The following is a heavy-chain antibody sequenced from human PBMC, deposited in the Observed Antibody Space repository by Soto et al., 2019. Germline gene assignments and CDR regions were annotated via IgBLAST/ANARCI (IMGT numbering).Heavy chain of an antibody. Sequence: QVQLVQSGAEVKKPGSSVKVSCKASGGTFSSYAISWVRQAPGQGLEWMGGIIPIFVTANYAQKFQGRVTITADESTSTAYMELSSLRSEDTAVYYCASISSGYYRNYYYYGMDVWGQGTTVTVSS. V-gene: IGHV1-69*01. CDR3: ASISSGYYRNYYYYGMDV. CDR2: IIPIFVTA. D-gene: IGHD3-22*01. CDR1: GGTFSSYA. J-gene: IGHJ6*02.